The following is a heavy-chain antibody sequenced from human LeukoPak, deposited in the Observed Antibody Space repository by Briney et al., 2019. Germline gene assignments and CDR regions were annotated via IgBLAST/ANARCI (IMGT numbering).Heavy chain of an antibody. V-gene: IGHV3-74*01. CDR3: ARVYYPTSDEARLHGMDV. CDR1: GFNVSGYW. Sequence: QPGGSLRLSCAASGFNVSGYWIHWVRKAPGKGLMWVSRIHTDGVITNFADFVKGRFTISRDNAKNTVYLQMYSLTAEDTAVYYCARVYYPTSDEARLHGMDVWGQGTTVTVSS. CDR2: IHTDGVIT. D-gene: IGHD3-10*01. J-gene: IGHJ6*02.